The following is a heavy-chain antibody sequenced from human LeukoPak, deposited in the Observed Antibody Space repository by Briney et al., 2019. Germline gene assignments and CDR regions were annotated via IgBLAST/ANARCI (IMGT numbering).Heavy chain of an antibody. CDR1: GFTFNSYA. Sequence: GGSLRLSCVASGFTFNSYAMSWDSRAPGKGLEWVSAISGIGGSTYYGASVKGRFTISRDHSKHTMCLPRNRLRAADTAVYYCAKDMNLVATAPFDYWGQGTLVTVSS. CDR3: AKDMNLVATAPFDY. D-gene: IGHD5-12*01. CDR2: ISGIGGST. V-gene: IGHV3-23*02. J-gene: IGHJ4*02.